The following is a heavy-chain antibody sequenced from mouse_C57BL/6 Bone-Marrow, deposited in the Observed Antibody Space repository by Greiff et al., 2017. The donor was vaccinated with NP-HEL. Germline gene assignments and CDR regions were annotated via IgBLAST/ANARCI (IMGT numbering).Heavy chain of an antibody. CDR3: ARSIYYDYADDPFYGMDY. D-gene: IGHD2-4*01. V-gene: IGHV7-3*01. J-gene: IGHJ4*01. Sequence: EVKLVESGGGLVQPGGSLSLSCAASGFTFTDYYMSWVRQPPGKALEWVGFIRNKANGYTIEYSASVKGRFTISSDNSQSSLYLQMNALRAEDSATYYCARSIYYDYADDPFYGMDYWGQGTSVTVSS. CDR2: IRNKANGYTI. CDR1: GFTFTDYY.